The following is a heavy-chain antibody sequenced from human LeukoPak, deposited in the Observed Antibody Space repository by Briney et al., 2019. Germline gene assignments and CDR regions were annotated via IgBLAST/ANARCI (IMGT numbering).Heavy chain of an antibody. CDR3: ARGGSRVGATDYYFDY. Sequence: PGGSLRLSCAASGFTFSRYEMNWVRQAPGKGPEWVSYISSSGSTIYYADSVKGRFTISRDNPKNSPHLQMNRLRAEDTAVYYCARGGSRVGATDYYFDYWGQRTLVTVSS. V-gene: IGHV3-48*03. D-gene: IGHD1-26*01. CDR2: ISSSGSTI. J-gene: IGHJ4*02. CDR1: GFTFSRYE.